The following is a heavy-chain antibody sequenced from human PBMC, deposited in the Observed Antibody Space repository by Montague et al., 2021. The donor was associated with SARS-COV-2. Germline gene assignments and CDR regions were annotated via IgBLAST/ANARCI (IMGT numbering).Heavy chain of an antibody. CDR3: AKDSYYYGLGYGMDV. J-gene: IGHJ6*02. D-gene: IGHD3-10*01. CDR1: GFTFSNSA. CDR2: SSGSDGGT. Sequence: SLRLSCAASGFTFSNSAMNWVRQAPGKGLEWVSGSSGSDGGTHYADSAKGRFTISRDNSKNVLYPQMNSLRAEDTALYYCAKDSYYYGLGYGMDVWGQGTTVTVSS. V-gene: IGHV3-23*01.